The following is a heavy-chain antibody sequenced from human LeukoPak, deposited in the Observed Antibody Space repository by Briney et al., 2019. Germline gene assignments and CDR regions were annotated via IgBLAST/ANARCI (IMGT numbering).Heavy chain of an antibody. CDR1: GFTFSSYG. CDR3: AKFLSETTVVYSRFDY. V-gene: IGHV3-30*02. Sequence: PGGSLRLSCAASGFTFSSYGMHWVRQAPGKGLEWVAFIRYDGSNKYYGDSVKGRFTISRDNSKNTLYLQMNSLRAEYTAVYYCAKFLSETTVVYSRFDYWGQGTLVTVSS. J-gene: IGHJ4*02. D-gene: IGHD4-23*01. CDR2: IRYDGSNK.